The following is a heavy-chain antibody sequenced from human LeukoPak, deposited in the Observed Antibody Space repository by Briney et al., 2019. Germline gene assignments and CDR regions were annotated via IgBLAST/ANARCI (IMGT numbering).Heavy chain of an antibody. CDR3: ARDLVRGVALGSRIYFDY. V-gene: IGHV1-18*01. J-gene: IGHJ4*02. CDR1: GYTFTSYG. D-gene: IGHD2-2*01. Sequence: WASVKVSCKASGYTFTSYGISWVRQAPGQGLEWMGWISAYNGNTNYAQKLQGRVTMTTDTSTSTAYMELRSLRSDDTAVYYCARDLVRGVALGSRIYFDYWGQGTLVTVSS. CDR2: ISAYNGNT.